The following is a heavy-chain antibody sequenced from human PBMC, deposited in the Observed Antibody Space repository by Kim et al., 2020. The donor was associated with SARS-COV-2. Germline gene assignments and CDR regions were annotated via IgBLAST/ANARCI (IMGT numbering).Heavy chain of an antibody. CDR1: GYTFTSYG. CDR2: ISAYNGNT. Sequence: ASVKVSCKASGYTFTSYGISWVRQAPGQGLEWMGWISAYNGNTNYAQKLQGRVTMTTDTSTSTAYMELRSLRSDDTAVYYCARDSLGRTYYDILTGYYQGYFDYWGQGTLVTVSS. D-gene: IGHD3-9*01. V-gene: IGHV1-18*01. CDR3: ARDSLGRTYYDILTGYYQGYFDY. J-gene: IGHJ4*02.